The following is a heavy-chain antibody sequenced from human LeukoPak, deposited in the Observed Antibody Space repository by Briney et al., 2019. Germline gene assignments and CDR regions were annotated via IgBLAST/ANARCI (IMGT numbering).Heavy chain of an antibody. CDR1: GYSFTSYW. CDR3: ARHSHSYGSGFDYFDY. J-gene: IGHJ4*02. Sequence: GESLKISCKGSGYSFTSYWIGWVRQMPGKGLEWMGIIYPGDSDTRYSPSFQGQVTISADKSISTAYLQWSSLKASDIAMYYCARHSHSYGSGFDYFDYWGQGTLVTVSS. CDR2: IYPGDSDT. V-gene: IGHV5-51*01. D-gene: IGHD3-10*01.